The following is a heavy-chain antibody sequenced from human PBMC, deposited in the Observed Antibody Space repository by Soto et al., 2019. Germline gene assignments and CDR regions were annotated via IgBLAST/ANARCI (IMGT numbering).Heavy chain of an antibody. V-gene: IGHV1-24*01. Sequence: ASVKVSCKVSGYTLTELSMHWVRQAPGKGLEWMGGFDPEDGETIYAQKFQGRVTMTEDTSTDTAYMELRSLRSEDTAVYYCATGFRFGESSDYWGQGTLVTVSS. CDR1: GYTLTELS. J-gene: IGHJ4*02. CDR3: ATGFRFGESSDY. CDR2: FDPEDGET. D-gene: IGHD3-10*01.